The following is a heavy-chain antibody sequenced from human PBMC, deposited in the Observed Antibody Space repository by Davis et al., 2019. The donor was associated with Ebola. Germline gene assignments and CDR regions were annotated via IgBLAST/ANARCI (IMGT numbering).Heavy chain of an antibody. V-gene: IGHV5-51*01. J-gene: IGHJ6*04. CDR3: ARHNFAAAGTGIYYYYGMDV. Sequence: GESLKISCKGSGYSFTSYWIGWVRQMPGEGLEWMGIIYPADSDTRYSPSFQGQVTISADKSISTAYLQWSSLKASDTAMYYCARHNFAAAGTGIYYYYGMDVWGKGTTVTVSS. CDR1: GYSFTSYW. CDR2: IYPADSDT. D-gene: IGHD6-13*01.